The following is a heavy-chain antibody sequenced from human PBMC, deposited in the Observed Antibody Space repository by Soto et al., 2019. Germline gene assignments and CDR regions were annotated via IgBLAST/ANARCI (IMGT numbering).Heavy chain of an antibody. CDR3: TRLPYGDYESY. J-gene: IGHJ4*02. CDR2: IRSKANSYAT. D-gene: IGHD4-17*01. V-gene: IGHV3-73*01. CDR1: GFTFSGSA. Sequence: LRLSCAASGFTFSGSAMHWVRQASGKGLEWVGRIRSKANSYATAYAASVKGRFTISRDDSKNTAYLQMNSLKTEDTAVYYCTRLPYGDYESYWGQGTLVTVSS.